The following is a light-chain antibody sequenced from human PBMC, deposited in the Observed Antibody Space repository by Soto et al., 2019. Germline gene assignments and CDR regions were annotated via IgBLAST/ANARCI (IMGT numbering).Light chain of an antibody. CDR1: QSVGSN. V-gene: IGKV3-15*01. Sequence: EIVMTQSPATLSVSPGGRATLSCRASQSVGSNLAWYQQKPGQAPRLLFYSASTRATDVPARFRGSGSGTEFTLTISRLQSEDFAIYYCQHYNEWPPWVTFVPGTIVDVK. CDR2: SAS. CDR3: QHYNEWPPWVT. J-gene: IGKJ3*01.